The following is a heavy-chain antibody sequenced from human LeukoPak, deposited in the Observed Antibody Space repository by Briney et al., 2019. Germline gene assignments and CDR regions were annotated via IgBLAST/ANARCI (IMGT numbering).Heavy chain of an antibody. V-gene: IGHV3-48*01. D-gene: IGHD1-1*01. J-gene: IGHJ4*02. CDR2: IGIDSGNT. Sequence: SGGSLRLSCTASGFPFIEYSMNWVRQAPGKGLEWISYIGIDSGNTKYADSVRGRFTISADKVKNSLHLQMNSLRVEDTAVYYCARDHNYAFDNWGQGTLVSVAS. CDR1: GFPFIEYS. CDR3: ARDHNYAFDN.